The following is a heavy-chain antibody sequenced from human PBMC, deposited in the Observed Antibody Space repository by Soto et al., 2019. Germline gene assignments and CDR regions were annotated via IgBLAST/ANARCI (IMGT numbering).Heavy chain of an antibody. D-gene: IGHD3-10*01. V-gene: IGHV4-34*01. CDR2: INHSGST. CDR3: ARVRSYYGSGIGMDV. CDR1: GGSFSGYY. Sequence: QVQLQQWGAGLLKPSETLSLTCDVYGGSFSGYYCSWIRQPPGKGLEWIGEINHSGSTNYNPSLKSRVTISVDTSKNQFSLKLSSVTAADTAVYYCARVRSYYGSGIGMDVWGQGTTVTVSS. J-gene: IGHJ6*02.